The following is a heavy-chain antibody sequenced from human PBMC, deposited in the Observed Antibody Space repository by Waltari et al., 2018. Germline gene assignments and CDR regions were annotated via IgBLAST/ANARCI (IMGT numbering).Heavy chain of an antibody. J-gene: IGHJ2*01. CDR2: VSSDGENS. V-gene: IGHV3-64*01. CDR3: ARDPWGGGCYGYRYFDL. Sequence: GKGLEYVAAVSSDGENSDYARSVEGRFTISRDNSKNTVYLQMGSLRDDDMAVYYCARDPWGGGCYGYRYFDLWGRGTLVTVSS. D-gene: IGHD2-21*01.